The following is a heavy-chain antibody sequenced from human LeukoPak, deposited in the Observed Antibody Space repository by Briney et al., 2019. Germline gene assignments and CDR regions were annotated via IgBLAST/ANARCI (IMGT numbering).Heavy chain of an antibody. CDR1: GFTFSNAW. CDR3: ARDPVGAIGYGMDV. CDR2: IYSGGST. D-gene: IGHD1-26*01. Sequence: GGSLRLSCAASGFTFSNAWMSWVRQAPGKGLEWVSVIYSGGSTIYADSVKGRFTISRGSSKNTLYLQMNSLRAEDTAVYYCARDPVGAIGYGMDVWGQGTTVTVSS. V-gene: IGHV3-66*01. J-gene: IGHJ6*02.